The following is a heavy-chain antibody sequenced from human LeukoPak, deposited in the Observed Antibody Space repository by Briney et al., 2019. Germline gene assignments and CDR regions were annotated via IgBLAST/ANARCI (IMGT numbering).Heavy chain of an antibody. Sequence: PGGSLRLSCAASGFTFSSYSMNWVRQAPGKGLGWVSSISSSSSYIYYADSVKGRFTISRDNAKNSLYLQMNSLRAEDTAVYYCARGTSGKAGYYFDYWGQGTLVTVSS. CDR2: ISSSSSYI. CDR3: ARGTSGKAGYYFDY. V-gene: IGHV3-21*01. CDR1: GFTFSSYS. D-gene: IGHD3-10*01. J-gene: IGHJ4*02.